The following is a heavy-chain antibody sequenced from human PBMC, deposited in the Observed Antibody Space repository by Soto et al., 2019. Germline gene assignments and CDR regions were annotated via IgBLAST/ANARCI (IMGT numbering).Heavy chain of an antibody. Sequence: SETLSLTCTVSGGSVSSGSYYWSWIRQPPGKGLEWIGYIYYSGSTNYNPSLKSRVTISVDTSKNQFSLKLSSVTAADTAVYYCARDKGVWFGEPRGYYYYYGMDVWGQGTTVTVSS. D-gene: IGHD3-10*01. CDR2: IYYSGST. J-gene: IGHJ6*02. V-gene: IGHV4-61*01. CDR1: GGSVSSGSYY. CDR3: ARDKGVWFGEPRGYYYYYGMDV.